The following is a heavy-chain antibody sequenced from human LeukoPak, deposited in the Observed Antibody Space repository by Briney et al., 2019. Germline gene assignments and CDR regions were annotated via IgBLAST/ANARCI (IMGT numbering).Heavy chain of an antibody. Sequence: GESLKISCKGSGYSFTSYWIGWVRQMPGKGLEWMGIIYPGDSDTRYSPSFQGQVTISADKSISTAYLQWSSLKASDTAMYYCARMAGAHIVVVTAPFDYWGQGTLVTVSP. CDR2: IYPGDSDT. J-gene: IGHJ4*02. CDR3: ARMAGAHIVVVTAPFDY. D-gene: IGHD2-21*02. V-gene: IGHV5-51*01. CDR1: GYSFTSYW.